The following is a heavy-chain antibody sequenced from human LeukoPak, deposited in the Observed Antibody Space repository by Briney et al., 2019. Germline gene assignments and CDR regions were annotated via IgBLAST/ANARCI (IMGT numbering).Heavy chain of an antibody. V-gene: IGHV3-23*01. CDR3: AKAPTGYSSSWFDY. CDR2: ISDSGTST. D-gene: IGHD6-13*01. J-gene: IGHJ4*02. Sequence: GGSLRLSCAASGFTFSSYAMSWVRQAPGKGLEWVSTISDSGTSTYYADSVKGRFTISRDNSKNTLYLQKNSLRAEDTAVYYCAKAPTGYSSSWFDYWGQGTLVTVSS. CDR1: GFTFSSYA.